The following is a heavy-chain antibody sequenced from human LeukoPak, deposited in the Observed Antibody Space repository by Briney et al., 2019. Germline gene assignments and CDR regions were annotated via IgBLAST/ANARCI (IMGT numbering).Heavy chain of an antibody. J-gene: IGHJ5*02. CDR3: ARAPDRIRFDP. CDR2: IHPGGST. V-gene: IGHV4-34*01. D-gene: IGHD1-14*01. CDR1: GGSLRADF. Sequence: PSETLSLTCAVYGGSLRADFWSWIRQPPGKGLEWIGDIHPGGSTKYNPSLESRVTISVDTSKNQFSLRLTSVIAADTAVYYCARAPDRIRFDPWGQGALVTVSS.